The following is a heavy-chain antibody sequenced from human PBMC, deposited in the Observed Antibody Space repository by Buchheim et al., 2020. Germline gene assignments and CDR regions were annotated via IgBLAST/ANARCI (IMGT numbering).Heavy chain of an antibody. Sequence: QVQLQESGPGLVKPSETLSLTCTVSGGSMDTYFWSWIRLPPGRGLEWIGYVSYSGSTKYNPSLPSRLTISVDTSKNQFSLRVSSVTAADTAVYYCARMGTTTTNYFFYYMDVWGKGTT. D-gene: IGHD1-26*01. V-gene: IGHV4-59*01. CDR2: VSYSGST. CDR3: ARMGTTTTNYFFYYMDV. CDR1: GGSMDTYF. J-gene: IGHJ6*03.